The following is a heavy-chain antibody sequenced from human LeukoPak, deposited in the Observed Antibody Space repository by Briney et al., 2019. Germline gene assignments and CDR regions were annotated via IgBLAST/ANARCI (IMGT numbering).Heavy chain of an antibody. CDR2: IKQDGSEK. D-gene: IGHD4-17*01. CDR1: GFTFSSYW. Sequence: GGSLRLSCAASGFTFSSYWMSWVRQAPGKGLEWVANIKQDGSEKYYVDSVKGRFTISRDNAKNSLYLQMNSLRAEDTAVYHCARDPFHYGDSEIVYWGQGTLVTVSS. J-gene: IGHJ4*02. V-gene: IGHV3-7*01. CDR3: ARDPFHYGDSEIVY.